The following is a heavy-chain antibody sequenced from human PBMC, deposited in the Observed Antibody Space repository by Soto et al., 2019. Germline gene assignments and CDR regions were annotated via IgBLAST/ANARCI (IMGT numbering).Heavy chain of an antibody. CDR2: IYYSGST. D-gene: IGHD3-9*01. J-gene: IGHJ2*01. CDR1: GVSIISYY. CDR3: ARTADWWYFDL. Sequence: SETLSLTCTVSGVSIISYYWIWIRQPPGKGLEWIGYIYYSGSTNYNPSLKSRVTISVDTSKNQFSLKLSSVTAADTAVYYCARTADWWYFDLWGRGTLVTVSS. V-gene: IGHV4-59*01.